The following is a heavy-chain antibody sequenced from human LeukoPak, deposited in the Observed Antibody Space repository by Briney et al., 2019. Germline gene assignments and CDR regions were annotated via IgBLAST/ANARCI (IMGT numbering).Heavy chain of an antibody. Sequence: GGSLRLSCAASGFNFSDYYMSWIRQVPGKGLEWVAYISNSSGTKYYPASVKGRYTISRDNSKNSLYLQMNSLRTEDTALYYCAKGFTMILVATGHDIWGQGTMVTVSS. D-gene: IGHD3-22*01. V-gene: IGHV3-11*01. J-gene: IGHJ3*02. CDR1: GFNFSDYY. CDR2: ISNSSGTK. CDR3: AKGFTMILVATGHDI.